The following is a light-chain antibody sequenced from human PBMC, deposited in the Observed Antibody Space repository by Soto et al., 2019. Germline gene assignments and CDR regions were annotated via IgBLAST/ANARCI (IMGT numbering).Light chain of an antibody. Sequence: QSLLTQPPSASGAPGQRVTISFSGSSSSIGSNTVNWYQQLPGTAPKLLIYSNNQRPSGVPDRFSGPKSGTSASLAISGLQSEDEADYYCAAWDDSLNGYVFGTGTKVTVL. V-gene: IGLV1-44*01. CDR2: SNN. J-gene: IGLJ1*01. CDR3: AAWDDSLNGYV. CDR1: SSSIGSNT.